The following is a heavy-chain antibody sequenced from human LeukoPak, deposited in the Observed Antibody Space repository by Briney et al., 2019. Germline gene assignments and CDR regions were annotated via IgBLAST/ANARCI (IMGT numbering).Heavy chain of an antibody. CDR3: AKSLTVTTRIHSIDP. CDR2: IRYDGSNK. V-gene: IGHV3-30*02. J-gene: IGHJ4*02. D-gene: IGHD4-17*01. CDR1: GFTFSSYG. Sequence: GGSLRLSCAASGFTFSSYGMHWVRQAPGKGLEWVAFIRYDGSNKYYADSVKGRFTISRDNSKNTLYLQMNSLRAEDTAVYYCAKSLTVTTRIHSIDPRGQGTLVTVSS.